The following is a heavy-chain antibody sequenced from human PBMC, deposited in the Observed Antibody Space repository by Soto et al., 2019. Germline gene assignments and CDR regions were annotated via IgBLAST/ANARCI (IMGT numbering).Heavy chain of an antibody. CDR2: TYYRSKWYN. D-gene: IGHD6-19*01. J-gene: IGHJ4*02. V-gene: IGHV6-1*01. Sequence: SQTLSLTCAISGYSVSSNSAALNWIRQSPSRGLEWLGRTYYRSKWYNDYAVSVKSRITINPDTSKNQFSLQLNSVTPEDTAVYYCARDRRGLMKPHSSGSYFDYWGQGTLVTVSS. CDR1: GYSVSSNSAA. CDR3: ARDRRGLMKPHSSGSYFDY.